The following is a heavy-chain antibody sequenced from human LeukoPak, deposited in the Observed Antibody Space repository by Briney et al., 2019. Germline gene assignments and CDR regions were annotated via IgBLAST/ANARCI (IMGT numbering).Heavy chain of an antibody. CDR1: GGSFSGYY. D-gene: IGHD3-22*01. CDR2: IYYSGST. J-gene: IGHJ4*02. Sequence: SETLSLTCAVYGGSFSGYYWSWIRQPPGKGLEWIGSIYYSGSTYYNPSLKSRVTISVDTSKNQVSLKLSSVTAADTAVYYCARGYYDSSGSTDYWGQGTLVTVSS. V-gene: IGHV4-34*01. CDR3: ARGYYDSSGSTDY.